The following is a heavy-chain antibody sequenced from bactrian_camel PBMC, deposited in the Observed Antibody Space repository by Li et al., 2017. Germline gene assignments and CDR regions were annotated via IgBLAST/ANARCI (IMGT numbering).Heavy chain of an antibody. D-gene: IGHD6*01. CDR2: IHTGGAGT. CDR1: GYTSSSNC. CDR3: ATDQYGTSWTTYKY. V-gene: IGHV3S1*01. Sequence: HVQLVESGGGSVQTGGSLRLSCVASGYTSSSNCMAWFHQAPGKEREAIASIHTGGAGTEYADSVKGRFTISQDNAKNTLYLQMNSLNAQDTALYYCATDQYGTSWTTYKYWGQGTQVTVS. J-gene: IGHJ4*01.